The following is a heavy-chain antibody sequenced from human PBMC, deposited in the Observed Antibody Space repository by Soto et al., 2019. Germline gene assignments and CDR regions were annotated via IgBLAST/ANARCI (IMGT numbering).Heavy chain of an antibody. CDR3: TGEVASGY. J-gene: IGHJ4*02. Sequence: QVQLVESGGGVVQPGRSLRLSCAVSGFTVSTYGMHWVRQAPGKGLEWVAVISRDGGTKYYADSVKGRFTISIDNSRNTLFLVMNSLVGYDMGVYYCTGEVASGYWGQGTLVTVSS. V-gene: IGHV3-30*03. CDR1: GFTVSTYG. CDR2: ISRDGGTK. D-gene: IGHD2-8*02.